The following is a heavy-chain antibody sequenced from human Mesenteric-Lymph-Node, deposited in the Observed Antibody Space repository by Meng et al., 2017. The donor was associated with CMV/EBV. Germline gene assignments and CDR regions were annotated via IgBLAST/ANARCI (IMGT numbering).Heavy chain of an antibody. Sequence: GESLKISCAASGFTFSNYWMHWVRQAPGKGLVWISSINNDGSTTKYADSVKGRFTISRDNSKNTLYLQMNSLRAEDTAVYYCAKEEGIAGASSLAYWGQGTLVTVSS. CDR3: AKEEGIAGASSLAY. CDR1: GFTFSNYW. D-gene: IGHD1-26*01. CDR2: INNDGSTT. V-gene: IGHV3-74*01. J-gene: IGHJ4*02.